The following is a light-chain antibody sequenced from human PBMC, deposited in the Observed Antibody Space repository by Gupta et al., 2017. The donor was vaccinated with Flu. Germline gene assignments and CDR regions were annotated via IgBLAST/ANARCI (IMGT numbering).Light chain of an antibody. CDR3: QQSYSTPLWT. CDR2: AAS. V-gene: IGKV1-39*01. CDR1: QSIANY. J-gene: IGKJ1*01. Sequence: DIQMTQSPSSLSASVGDRVTITCRASQSIANYLNWYRQSPGKAPKLLIYAASSLESGVPSRFSGSGSGTDFTLTISSRQPEDFATYYCQQSYSTPLWTFGQGTKVEIK.